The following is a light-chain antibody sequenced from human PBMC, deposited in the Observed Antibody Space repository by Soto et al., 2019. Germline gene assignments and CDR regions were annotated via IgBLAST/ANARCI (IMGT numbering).Light chain of an antibody. CDR2: VAS. Sequence: EIVLTQSPGTLSLSPGERATLSCRASQSVISNYLAWYQQKPGQAPRLLIYVASNRATGIPDRFSGSGSGTDFTLTISILELEDFAVYYCQQYGTSPLITFGQGTRLEIK. V-gene: IGKV3-20*01. J-gene: IGKJ5*01. CDR1: QSVISNY. CDR3: QQYGTSPLIT.